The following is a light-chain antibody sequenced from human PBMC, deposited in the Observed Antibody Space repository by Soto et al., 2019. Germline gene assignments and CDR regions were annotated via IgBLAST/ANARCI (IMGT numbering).Light chain of an antibody. CDR1: QSVSSSY. CDR3: QQYGRSWT. V-gene: IGKV3-20*01. J-gene: IGKJ1*01. Sequence: EIVLTQSPGTLSLSPGERATLSCRASQSVSSSYLAWYQQKPGQAPRLLIYGASSRATGIPDRFSGSGSGTDFTLTISILEPEDFAVYYCQQYGRSWTFGQGTKVDI. CDR2: GAS.